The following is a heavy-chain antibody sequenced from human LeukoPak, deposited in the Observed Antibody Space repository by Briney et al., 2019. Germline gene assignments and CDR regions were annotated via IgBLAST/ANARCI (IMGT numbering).Heavy chain of an antibody. V-gene: IGHV3-33*01. D-gene: IGHD3-16*01. CDR2: LWYDGSVE. CDR3: ARDWGSVKSFDY. Sequence: GGALRLSCAASGFTFRSYGMHWVRQAPGKGLEWVAILWYDGSVEYYADSAKGRFTISRDNSKNTLYLQMNSLRAEDTAVYYCARDWGSVKSFDYWGQGTLVTVSS. J-gene: IGHJ4*02. CDR1: GFTFRSYG.